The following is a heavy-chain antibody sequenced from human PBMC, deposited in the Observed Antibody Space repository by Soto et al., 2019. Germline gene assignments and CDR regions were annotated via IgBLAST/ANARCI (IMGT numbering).Heavy chain of an antibody. CDR3: ARVSGTLYYYYGMDV. D-gene: IGHD1-1*01. V-gene: IGHV1-18*01. Sequence: ASVKVSCKVSGYTLTELSMHWVRQAPGQGLEWMGWISAYNGNTNYAQKLQGRVTMTTDTSTSTAYMELRSLRSDDTAVYYCARVSGTLYYYYGMDVWGQGTTVTVSS. CDR1: GYTLTELS. J-gene: IGHJ6*02. CDR2: ISAYNGNT.